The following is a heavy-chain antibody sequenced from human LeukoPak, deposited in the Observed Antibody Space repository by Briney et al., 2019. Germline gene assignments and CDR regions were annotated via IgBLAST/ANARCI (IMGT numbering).Heavy chain of an antibody. CDR3: ARDESTAVRGAATRVSPRNWFDP. D-gene: IGHD3-10*01. V-gene: IGHV1-2*02. J-gene: IGHJ5*02. Sequence: ASVKVSCKASGYTFTGYYIHWVRQAPGQGLEWMGWINPNSGDTDYAQKFQGRVTMTRDTSISIAYMELSRLRADDTAVYYCARDESTAVRGAATRVSPRNWFDPWGQGTLVTVSS. CDR1: GYTFTGYY. CDR2: INPNSGDT.